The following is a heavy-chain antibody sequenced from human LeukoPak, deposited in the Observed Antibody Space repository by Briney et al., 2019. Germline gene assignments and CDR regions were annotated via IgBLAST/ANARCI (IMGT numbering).Heavy chain of an antibody. Sequence: PSETLSLTCTVSGGSISSYYWSWIRQPAGKGLEWIGRIYTSGSTNYNPSLKSRVTMSVDTSKNQFSLKLSSVTAADTTVYYCARDYLGHCSGGSCYSGFDYWGQGTLVTVSS. CDR1: GGSISSYY. CDR3: ARDYLGHCSGGSCYSGFDY. V-gene: IGHV4-4*07. J-gene: IGHJ4*02. D-gene: IGHD2-15*01. CDR2: IYTSGST.